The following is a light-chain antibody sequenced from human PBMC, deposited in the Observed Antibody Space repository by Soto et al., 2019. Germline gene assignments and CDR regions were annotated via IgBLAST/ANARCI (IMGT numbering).Light chain of an antibody. CDR2: AAS. V-gene: IGKV1-6*01. Sequence: AIQMTQSPSSVSESIGERVTITCRASQGIKNDLGWYQQKPGKAPNLLIYAASTLQSGVPSRFSGSGSGTDFTLTISSLQPEDFATYYCLQDYNYPLTFGGGTKVDI. CDR1: QGIKND. CDR3: LQDYNYPLT. J-gene: IGKJ4*01.